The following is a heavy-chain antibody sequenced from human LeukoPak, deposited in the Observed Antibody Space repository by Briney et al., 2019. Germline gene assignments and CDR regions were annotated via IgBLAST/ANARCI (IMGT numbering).Heavy chain of an antibody. CDR1: GGSISSYY. D-gene: IGHD4-17*01. CDR3: ATLRGDGDYEYYFDY. CDR2: ICYSGST. Sequence: PSETLSLTCTVSGGSISSYYWSWIRQPPGKGLEWIGYICYSGSTNYNPSLKSRVTISVDTSKNQFSLKLSSVTAADTAVYYCATLRGDGDYEYYFDYWGQGTLVTVSS. J-gene: IGHJ4*02. V-gene: IGHV4-59*01.